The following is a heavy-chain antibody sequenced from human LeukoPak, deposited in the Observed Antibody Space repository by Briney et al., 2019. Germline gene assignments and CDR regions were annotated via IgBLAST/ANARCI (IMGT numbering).Heavy chain of an antibody. Sequence: ASVNVSCKASGGTFSSYAISWVRQAPGQGLEWMGRIIPIFGTTNYAQKFQGRVTITADKSTSTAYMELSSLRSEDTAVYYCARTDYGGNSGNWFDPWGQGTLVTVSS. CDR3: ARTDYGGNSGNWFDP. D-gene: IGHD4-23*01. CDR2: IIPIFGTT. CDR1: GGTFSSYA. J-gene: IGHJ5*02. V-gene: IGHV1-69*06.